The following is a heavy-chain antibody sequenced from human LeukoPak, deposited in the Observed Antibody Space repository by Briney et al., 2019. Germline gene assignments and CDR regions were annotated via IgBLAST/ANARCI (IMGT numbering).Heavy chain of an antibody. J-gene: IGHJ4*02. CDR2: IYNEGTT. V-gene: IGHV3-66*01. Sequence: GGSLRLSCAVSGFTVSNNYMNWVRQAPGKGLEWLSIIYNEGTTYYADSVRGRFTISRDNSKSTIYLQMNSLRAEDTAVYYCARDSFHTYWGQGTLVTVSS. CDR1: GFTVSNNY. D-gene: IGHD3-16*02. CDR3: ARDSFHTY.